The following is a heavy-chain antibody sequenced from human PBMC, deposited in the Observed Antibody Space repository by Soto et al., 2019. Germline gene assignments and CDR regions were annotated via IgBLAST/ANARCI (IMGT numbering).Heavy chain of an antibody. D-gene: IGHD6-19*01. CDR2: IWYDGSNK. J-gene: IGHJ4*02. Sequence: QVQLVESGGGVVQPGRSLGLSCAASGFTSSTYGMHWVRQAPGKGLEWVAVIWYDGSNKFYADSVKDRFTISRDSSKNTLYLQMNSLRAEDTAVYYCARDRSSGWYGADYWGQGTLVTVSS. V-gene: IGHV3-33*01. CDR1: GFTSSTYG. CDR3: ARDRSSGWYGADY.